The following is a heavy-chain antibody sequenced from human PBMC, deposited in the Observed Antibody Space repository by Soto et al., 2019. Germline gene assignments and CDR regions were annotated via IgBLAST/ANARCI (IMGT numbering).Heavy chain of an antibody. V-gene: IGHV4-34*01. CDR1: VRAFGGYK. J-gene: IGHJ4*02. Sequence: QGHLQQWGPGLLKPSGTLSPPCAVKVRAFGGYKWTGFRHPPGKGLGWIGEINHSGGTNYNASLESRVTISLDTSKNQFSLRLASVTAADTAVYYCARGWRAAFDYWGQGTLVTVS. CDR2: INHSGGT. CDR3: ARGWRAAFDY. D-gene: IGHD6-25*01.